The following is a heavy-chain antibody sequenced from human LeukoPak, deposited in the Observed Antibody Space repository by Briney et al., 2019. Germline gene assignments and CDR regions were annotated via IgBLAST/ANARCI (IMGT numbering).Heavy chain of an antibody. D-gene: IGHD4-23*01. Sequence: SQTLSLTCTVSGGSISSGGYYWSWIRQHPGKGLEWIGYIYYSGSTYYNPSLKSRVTISVDTSKNQFFLKLSSVTAADTAVYYCARDNPVVTQAFDIWGQGTMVTVSS. J-gene: IGHJ3*02. CDR2: IYYSGST. CDR1: GGSISSGGYY. CDR3: ARDNPVVTQAFDI. V-gene: IGHV4-31*03.